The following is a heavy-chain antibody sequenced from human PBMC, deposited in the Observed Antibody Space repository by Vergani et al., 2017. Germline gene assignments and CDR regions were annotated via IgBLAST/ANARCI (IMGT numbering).Heavy chain of an antibody. Sequence: EVQLLESGGDLVQPGGSLRLSCAASGFTFIMHAMSWVRQAPGKGLEWVSTLSASNRRTHYADYVKGRFTISRDNSKNTLFLHMNSLRPEDTSVYYCSKVGRSEVASTFGAFAIWVQGTMVTVSS. J-gene: IGHJ3*02. CDR2: LSASNRRT. V-gene: IGHV3-23*01. CDR3: SKVGRSEVASTFGAFAI. CDR1: GFTFIMHA. D-gene: IGHD6-19*01.